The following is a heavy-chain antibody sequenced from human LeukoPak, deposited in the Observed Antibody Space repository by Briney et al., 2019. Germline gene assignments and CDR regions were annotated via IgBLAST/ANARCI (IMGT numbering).Heavy chain of an antibody. D-gene: IGHD2-2*01. Sequence: GGSLRLSCAASGFTFSSYSMNWVRQAPGKGLEWVSSISSSSNYIYYADSVKGRFTISRDNAKNSLYLKGNILRAEDTAVYYCARGWCSSTSCYDYWGQGTLVTVSS. CDR2: ISSSSNYI. V-gene: IGHV3-21*01. J-gene: IGHJ4*02. CDR3: ARGWCSSTSCYDY. CDR1: GFTFSSYS.